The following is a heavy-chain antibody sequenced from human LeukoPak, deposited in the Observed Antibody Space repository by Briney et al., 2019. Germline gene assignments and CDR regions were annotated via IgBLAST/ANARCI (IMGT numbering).Heavy chain of an antibody. D-gene: IGHD1-26*01. CDR1: GGSISSYY. CDR2: IYYSGST. Sequence: PSETLSLTCTVSGGSISSYYWTWIRQPPGKGLEWIGYIYYSGSTNYNPSLKSRVTISVDASKNQFSLKLTSVTAADTAVYYCARGVNSGYFDYCGQGTLVTVSS. J-gene: IGHJ4*02. CDR3: ARGVNSGYFDY. V-gene: IGHV4-59*01.